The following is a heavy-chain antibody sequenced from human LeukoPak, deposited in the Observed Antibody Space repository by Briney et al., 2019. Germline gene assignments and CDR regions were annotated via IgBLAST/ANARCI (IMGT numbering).Heavy chain of an antibody. CDR2: ITWNGGST. V-gene: IGHV3-20*04. CDR3: ARDVNDFWSGYYVY. CDR1: GFTFGDYG. Sequence: SGGSLRLSCAASGFTFGDYGMSWVRQAPGKGLEWVSDITWNGGSTDYADSVKGRFTISRDNAKTSLYLQMNSLRAEDTALYYCARDVNDFWSGYYVYWGQGRLVTVCS. D-gene: IGHD3-3*01. J-gene: IGHJ4*02.